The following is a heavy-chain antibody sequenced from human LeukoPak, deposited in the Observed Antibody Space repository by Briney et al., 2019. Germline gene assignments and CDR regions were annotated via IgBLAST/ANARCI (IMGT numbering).Heavy chain of an antibody. CDR1: GGSVSSGSYY. Sequence: KPSETLSLTCTVSGGSVSSGSYYWSWIRQPPGKGLEWIGYIYCSGSTNYNPSLKSRVTISVDTSKNQFSLKLSSVTAADTAAYYCARARHNWFDPWGQGTLVTVSS. V-gene: IGHV4-61*01. CDR2: IYCSGST. J-gene: IGHJ5*02. CDR3: ARARHNWFDP.